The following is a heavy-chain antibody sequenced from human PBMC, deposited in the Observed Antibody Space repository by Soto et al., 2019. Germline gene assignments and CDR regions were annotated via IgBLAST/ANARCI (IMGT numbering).Heavy chain of an antibody. CDR3: ASRHSSPYFDY. CDR1: GGSISSGDYY. V-gene: IGHV4-30-4*01. Sequence: QVQLQESDPGLVKPSQTLSLTCTVSGGSISSGDYYWSWIRQPPGKGLEWIGSIYYSGSTYYNPSLKSRATISVDTSKNQFSLKLNSVTAADTAVYYCASRHSSPYFDYWGQGTLVTVSS. J-gene: IGHJ4*02. CDR2: IYYSGST. D-gene: IGHD6-13*01.